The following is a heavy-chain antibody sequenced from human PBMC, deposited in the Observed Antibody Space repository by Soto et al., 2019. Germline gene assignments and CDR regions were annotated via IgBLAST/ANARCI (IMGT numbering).Heavy chain of an antibody. CDR2: ISGSGGST. CDR3: AKDKGIVVVPAAIVLDV. CDR1: GFTFSRYA. D-gene: IGHD2-2*01. V-gene: IGHV3-23*01. J-gene: IGHJ6*02. Sequence: GGSLRLSCAASGFTFSRYAMSWVRQAPGKGLEWVSAISGSGGSTYYADSVKGRFTISRDNSKNTLYLQMNSLRAEDTAVYYCAKDKGIVVVPAAIVLDVWGQGTTVTVSS.